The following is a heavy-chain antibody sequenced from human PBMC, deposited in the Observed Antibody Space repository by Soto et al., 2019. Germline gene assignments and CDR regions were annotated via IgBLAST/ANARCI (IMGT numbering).Heavy chain of an antibody. D-gene: IGHD5-12*01. Sequence: GGSLRLSCAASEFAFSIYGMHWVRQAPDKGLEWVAVISVDGMIKYYAESVKGRFTIFRDNFKNTVYLQMDSLRAEERGMYYCAKDLTMEVDSPPGRFEHWGQGTRVTVSS. CDR1: EFAFSIYG. J-gene: IGHJ5*02. V-gene: IGHV3-30*18. CDR3: AKDLTMEVDSPPGRFEH. CDR2: ISVDGMIK.